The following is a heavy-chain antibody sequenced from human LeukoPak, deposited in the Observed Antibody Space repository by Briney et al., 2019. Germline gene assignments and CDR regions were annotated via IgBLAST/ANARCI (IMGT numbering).Heavy chain of an antibody. V-gene: IGHV4-61*01. CDR1: GGSISSSSYY. J-gene: IGHJ4*02. Sequence: SETLSLTCTVSGGSISSSSYYWGWIRQPPGKGLEWIGYIYYSGSTNYNPSLKSRVTISVDTSKNQFSLKLSSVTAADTAVYYCARDRTYSSSSPPPAYYFDYWGQGTLVTVSS. CDR2: IYYSGST. D-gene: IGHD6-6*01. CDR3: ARDRTYSSSSPPPAYYFDY.